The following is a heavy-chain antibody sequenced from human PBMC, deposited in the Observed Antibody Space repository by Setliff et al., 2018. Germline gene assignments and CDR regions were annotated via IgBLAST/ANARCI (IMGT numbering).Heavy chain of an antibody. V-gene: IGHV3-11*04. D-gene: IGHD3-3*01. CDR2: ITSSGSIE. Sequence: LSLTCAVYGDSFSDYYMAWIRQAPGRGLEWVAYITSSGSIEYYADSVKGRFTISRDNAKNSLFLQMNSLRVEDTAVYYCARDVFDFRTGQAGPWGQGTLVTVSS. CDR3: ARDVFDFRTGQAGP. CDR1: GDSFSDYY. J-gene: IGHJ5*02.